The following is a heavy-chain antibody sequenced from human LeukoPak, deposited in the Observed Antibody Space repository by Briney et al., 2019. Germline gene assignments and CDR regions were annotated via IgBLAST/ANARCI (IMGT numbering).Heavy chain of an antibody. CDR3: AGVRGIISRNWFDP. D-gene: IGHD3-10*01. CDR1: GGSISSSNYY. J-gene: IGHJ5*02. Sequence: PSETLSLTCTVSGGSISSSNYYWGWIRQPSGKELEWIGTIYYGGSTYYNPSLKSRVTISVDTSKNQFSLKLSSVTAADTAVYFCAGVRGIISRNWFDPWGHGTLVTVSS. V-gene: IGHV4-39*01. CDR2: IYYGGST.